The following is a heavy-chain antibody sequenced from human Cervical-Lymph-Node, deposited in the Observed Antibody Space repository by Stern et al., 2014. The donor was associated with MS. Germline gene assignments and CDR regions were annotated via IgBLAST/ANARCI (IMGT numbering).Heavy chain of an antibody. V-gene: IGHV4-31*03. CDR3: ARQFCGVDCYPGDD. J-gene: IGHJ4*02. Sequence: VQLVESGPGLVKPSQTLSLTCTVSGGSISSGDYYWTWIRQHPGKGLEWIGYISYSGYTNYNPSLKSRLIISMDTSTNQFSLRLSSVTAAGTALYYCARQFCGVDCYPGDDWGQGTLVTVSS. CDR1: GGSISSGDYY. CDR2: ISYSGYT. D-gene: IGHD2-21*02.